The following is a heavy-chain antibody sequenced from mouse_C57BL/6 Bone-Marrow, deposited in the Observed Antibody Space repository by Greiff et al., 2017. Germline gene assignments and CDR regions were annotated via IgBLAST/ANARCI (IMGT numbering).Heavy chain of an antibody. CDR1: GYSLSTFGMG. CDR3: ARIAYGNYLYYYAMDY. D-gene: IGHD2-1*01. CDR2: IWWDDDK. Sequence: QVTLKVSGPGILQPSQTLSLTCSFSGYSLSTFGMGVGWIRPPSGQGLEWLAHIWWDDDKYYNPALKSRLTISKDTSKNQVCLKIANVDTADTATYYCARIAYGNYLYYYAMDYWGQGTSVTVSS. J-gene: IGHJ4*01. V-gene: IGHV8-8*01.